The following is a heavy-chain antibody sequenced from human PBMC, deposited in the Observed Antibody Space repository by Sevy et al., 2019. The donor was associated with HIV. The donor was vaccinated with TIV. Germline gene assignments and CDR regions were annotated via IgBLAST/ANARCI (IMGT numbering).Heavy chain of an antibody. CDR2: INPSGGST. D-gene: IGHD3-22*01. V-gene: IGHV1-46*01. J-gene: IGHJ3*02. Sequence: ASVKVSCKASGYTFTSYYMHWVRQAPGQGLEWMGIINPSGGSTSYAQKFQGRVTMTRDTSTSTVYMELSSLRSEDTAVYYCARDYSFPFYYDSSGYGAFDIWGQGTMVTVSS. CDR3: ARDYSFPFYYDSSGYGAFDI. CDR1: GYTFTSYY.